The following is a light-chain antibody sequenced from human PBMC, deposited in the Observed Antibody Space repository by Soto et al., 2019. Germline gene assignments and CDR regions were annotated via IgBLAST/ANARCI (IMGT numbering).Light chain of an antibody. CDR3: QQYYSAPHT. V-gene: IGKV4-1*01. J-gene: IGKJ2*01. CDR2: WAS. CDR1: QSVLYSSNNKNY. Sequence: DIVMTQSPDSLAVSLGERATINCKSSQSVLYSSNNKNYLAWYQQKPGQPPKLLIYWASTRESGVPDRFSGSGSGTDFTLTISSLQAEDVAVYYGQQYYSAPHTFGRGTKLEIK.